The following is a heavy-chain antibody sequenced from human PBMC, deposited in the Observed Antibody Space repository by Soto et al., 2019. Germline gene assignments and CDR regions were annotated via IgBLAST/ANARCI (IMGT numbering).Heavy chain of an antibody. CDR3: ARSGLYGDYIWFDP. D-gene: IGHD4-17*01. Sequence: EVQLVESGGGLVQPGGSLRLSCAASGFTFSDHYMDWVRQAPGKGLEWVGRTRNKANSYTTEYAASVKGRFTISRDDSKNSLYLQKNSLKTEDTAVYYCARSGLYGDYIWFDPWGQGTLVTVSS. J-gene: IGHJ5*02. V-gene: IGHV3-72*01. CDR1: GFTFSDHY. CDR2: TRNKANSYTT.